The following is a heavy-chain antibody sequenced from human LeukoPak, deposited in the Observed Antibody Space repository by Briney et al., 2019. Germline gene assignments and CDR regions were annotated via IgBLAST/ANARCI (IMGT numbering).Heavy chain of an antibody. CDR3: ARDRYYDSSGYSPPSD. CDR2: ISAYNGNT. V-gene: IGHV1-18*01. CDR1: GYTFTSYG. D-gene: IGHD3-22*01. J-gene: IGHJ3*01. Sequence: ASVKVSCKASGYTFTSYGISWVRQAPGQGLEWMGWISAYNGNTNYAQKLQGRVTMTTDTSTRPAYMQLRSLRSDDTAVYYCARDRYYDSSGYSPPSDWGQGTMVTVSS.